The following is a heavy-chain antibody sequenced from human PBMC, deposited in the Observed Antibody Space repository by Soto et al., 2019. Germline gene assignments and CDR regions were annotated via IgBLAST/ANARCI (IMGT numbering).Heavy chain of an antibody. Sequence: QVQLQQWGAGLLKPSETLSLTCAVYGGSFSGYYWSWIRQPPGKGLEWIGEINHGGSTNYNPSLKRRGTIAGDPSTNQYSLKRRSGTAAETAVEYGARGTTGTKGGGYYYYPMDVWGQGTTGNGSS. CDR3: ARGTTGTKGGGYYYYPMDV. CDR2: INHGGST. J-gene: IGHJ6*02. D-gene: IGHD4-17*01. V-gene: IGHV4-34*01. CDR1: GGSFSGYY.